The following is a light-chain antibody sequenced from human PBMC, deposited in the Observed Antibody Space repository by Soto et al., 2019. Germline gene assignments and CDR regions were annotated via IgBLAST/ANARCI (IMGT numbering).Light chain of an antibody. CDR3: QSYDSSLSGSYV. CDR2: GNN. J-gene: IGLJ1*01. Sequence: QSVLTQPPSVSGAPGQRVTISCTGSSSNIGAGYDVHWYQRLPGTATKVLIYGNNNRPSGVPDRFSGSKSGTSASLAITGLQAEDESYYYCQSYDSSLSGSYVFGTGTKVTVL. V-gene: IGLV1-40*01. CDR1: SSNIGAGYD.